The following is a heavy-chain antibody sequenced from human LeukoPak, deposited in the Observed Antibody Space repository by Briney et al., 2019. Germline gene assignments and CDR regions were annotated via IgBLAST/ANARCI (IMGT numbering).Heavy chain of an antibody. Sequence: GGSLRLSCAASGFTFSSYGMHWVRQAPGKGLEWVAVISYDGSNKYYADSVKGRFTISRDNSKNTLYLQMNSLRAEDTAVYYCAKDLRAYCGGDCYGNYWGQGTLVTVSS. CDR3: AKDLRAYCGGDCYGNY. CDR2: ISYDGSNK. V-gene: IGHV3-30*18. J-gene: IGHJ4*02. D-gene: IGHD2-21*02. CDR1: GFTFSSYG.